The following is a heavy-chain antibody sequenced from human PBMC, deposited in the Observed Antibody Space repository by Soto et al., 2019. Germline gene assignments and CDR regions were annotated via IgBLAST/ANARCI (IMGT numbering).Heavy chain of an antibody. J-gene: IGHJ4*02. D-gene: IGHD6-19*01. CDR2: IYPSDSDT. CDR1: GYSFTGYC. CDR3: VRHIHSGGWPEFDY. Sequence: GESLKISCKGSGYSFTGYCIGWVRQMPGKGLEWMGTIYPSDSDTKYSPSFQGQVTISADKSISTAYLQWSSLKASDTAIYYCVRHIHSGGWPEFDYWGQGTLVTVSS. V-gene: IGHV5-51*01.